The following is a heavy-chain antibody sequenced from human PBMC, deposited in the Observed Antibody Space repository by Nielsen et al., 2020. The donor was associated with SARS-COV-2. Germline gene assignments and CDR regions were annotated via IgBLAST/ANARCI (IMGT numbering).Heavy chain of an antibody. V-gene: IGHV3-53*01. CDR1: GFTVSGNY. J-gene: IGHJ4*02. D-gene: IGHD4-23*01. CDR3: ARVGDYGAKD. Sequence: GGSLRLSCAASGFTVSGNYMSWVRQAPGKGLEWVSLISSADSTYYIDSVKGRFTISRDNSNNTLYLQMNSLRAEDTAVYYCARVGDYGAKDWGQGTLVTVSS. CDR2: ISSADST.